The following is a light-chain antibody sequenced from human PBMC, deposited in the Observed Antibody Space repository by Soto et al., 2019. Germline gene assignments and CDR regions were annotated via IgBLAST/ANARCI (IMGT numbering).Light chain of an antibody. CDR2: DAS. CDR1: QSVSSY. V-gene: IGKV3-11*01. Sequence: EIVLTQSPATLSLSPGERATLSCRASQSVSSYLAWYQQKPGQAPRLLIYDASNRATGIQARFSGSGSGTDFTLTISSLEREDFAVYYCQQRSNWPLLTFGGGTKVEIK. J-gene: IGKJ4*01. CDR3: QQRSNWPLLT.